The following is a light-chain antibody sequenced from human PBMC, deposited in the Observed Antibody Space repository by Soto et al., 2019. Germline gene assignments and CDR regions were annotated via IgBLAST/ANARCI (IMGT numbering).Light chain of an antibody. Sequence: QPASVSGSPGQSITISCTGTSSDVGSYNLVSWYQQHPGKAPKLMIYEVSKRPSGVSNRFSGSKSGNTASLTISGLQAEDEADYYCCSSAGSSTFGVVFGGGTKLTVL. J-gene: IGLJ2*01. CDR1: SSDVGSYNL. V-gene: IGLV2-23*02. CDR2: EVS. CDR3: CSSAGSSTFGVV.